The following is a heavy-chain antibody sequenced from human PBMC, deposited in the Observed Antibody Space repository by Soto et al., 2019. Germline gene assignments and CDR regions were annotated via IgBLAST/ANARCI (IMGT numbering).Heavy chain of an antibody. CDR3: ARVTVTYYYYGMDV. V-gene: IGHV1-69*13. J-gene: IGHJ6*02. D-gene: IGHD2-21*02. CDR1: GGTFSSYA. Sequence: ASVKVSYKASGGTFSSYAISWVRQAPRQGLEWMGGIIPIFGTANYAQKFQGRVTITADESTSTAYMELSSLRSEDTAVYYCARVTVTYYYYGMDVWGQGTTVTVSS. CDR2: IIPIFGTA.